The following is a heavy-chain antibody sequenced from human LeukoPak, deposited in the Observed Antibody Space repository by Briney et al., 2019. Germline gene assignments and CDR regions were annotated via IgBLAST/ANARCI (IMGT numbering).Heavy chain of an antibody. V-gene: IGHV1-69*05. Sequence: GASVKVSCKASGGTFSSYAISWVRQAPGLGLEWMGGIIPIFGTANYAQKFQGRVTITTDESTSTAYMELSSLRSEDTAVYYCARATLRYDFYPYYYYYMDVWGKGTTVTVSS. CDR3: ARATLRYDFYPYYYYYMDV. CDR2: IIPIFGTA. J-gene: IGHJ6*03. D-gene: IGHD3-3*01. CDR1: GGTFSSYA.